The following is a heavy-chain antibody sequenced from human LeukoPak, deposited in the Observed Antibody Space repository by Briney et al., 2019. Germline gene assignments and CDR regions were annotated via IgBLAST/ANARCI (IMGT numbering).Heavy chain of an antibody. V-gene: IGHV3-30*02. CDR2: IRYDGSNK. CDR3: AKVREGGYSYGFPSYFDY. D-gene: IGHD5-18*01. Sequence: GGSLRLSCAASGFTVSSNYMSWVRQAPGKGLEWVAFIRYDGSNKYYADSVKGRFTISRDNSKNTLYLQMNSLRAEDTAVYYCAKVREGGYSYGFPSYFDYWGQGTLVTVSS. CDR1: GFTVSSNY. J-gene: IGHJ4*02.